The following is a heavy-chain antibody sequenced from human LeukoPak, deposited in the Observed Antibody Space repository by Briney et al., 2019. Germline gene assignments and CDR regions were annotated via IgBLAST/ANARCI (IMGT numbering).Heavy chain of an antibody. D-gene: IGHD2-2*01. CDR1: GFTFRSYA. V-gene: IGHV3-23*01. J-gene: IGHJ4*02. CDR2: ISDRGSTT. Sequence: GGSLRLSCAASGFTFRSYAMSWVRQAPGKGLEGVSGISDRGSTTYYADSVKGRFTISRDNSKNTLYLQINSLRAEDTAVFYCAKSSDGSTSFDYWGQGTLVTDSS. CDR3: AKSSDGSTSFDY.